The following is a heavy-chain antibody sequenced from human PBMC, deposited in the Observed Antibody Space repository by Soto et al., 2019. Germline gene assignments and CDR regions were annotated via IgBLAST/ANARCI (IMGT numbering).Heavy chain of an antibody. CDR3: ARVVGYSKGYDY. Sequence: ASVKVSCKASGYTFTSYGINWGRQATGQGLEWMGWMNPNSGNTGYAQKFQGRVTMTRNTSISTAYMELSSLRSEDTAVYYCARVVGYSKGYDYWGQGTLVTVSS. J-gene: IGHJ4*02. V-gene: IGHV1-8*01. CDR2: MNPNSGNT. CDR1: GYTFTSYG. D-gene: IGHD4-4*01.